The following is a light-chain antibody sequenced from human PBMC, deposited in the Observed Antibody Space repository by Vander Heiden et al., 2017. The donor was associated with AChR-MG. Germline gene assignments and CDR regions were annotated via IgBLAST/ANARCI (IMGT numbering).Light chain of an antibody. V-gene: IGKV3-11*01. J-gene: IGKJ4*01. Sequence: EIVFTQSPAHLSLSPGGRTTLPRRASQSVCHHLAWYQPKTGQAPRLPNYYSPHRATGIPARVSGSGSGTDFTLTISSLEDEDFAVYYCQKRSNWPLTFGGGTKVEIK. CDR1: QSVCHH. CDR3: QKRSNWPLT. CDR2: YSP.